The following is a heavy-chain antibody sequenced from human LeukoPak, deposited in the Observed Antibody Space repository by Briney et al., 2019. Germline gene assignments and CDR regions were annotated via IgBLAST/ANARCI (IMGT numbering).Heavy chain of an antibody. D-gene: IGHD1/OR15-1a*01. CDR3: AINWNIDY. Sequence: QPGGSRRLSCAASGFTFSNYAMTWVRQAPGKGLEWVSVISASGGGTYYADSVKGRFTISRDNSKNTLYLQMNSLGAEDTAVYYCAINWNIDYWGQGTLVTVSS. CDR2: ISASGGGT. J-gene: IGHJ4*02. V-gene: IGHV3-23*01. CDR1: GFTFSNYA.